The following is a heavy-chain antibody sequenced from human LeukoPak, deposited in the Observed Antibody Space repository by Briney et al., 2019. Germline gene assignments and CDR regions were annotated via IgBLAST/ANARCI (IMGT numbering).Heavy chain of an antibody. CDR2: ISSNGGST. J-gene: IGHJ4*02. CDR1: GFTFSSYA. D-gene: IGHD6-13*01. V-gene: IGHV3-64*01. Sequence: PGGSLRLSCAASGFTFSSYAMHWVRQAPGKGLEYVSAISSNGGSTYYANSVKGRFTISRDNSKNTLYLQMGSLRAEDMAVYYCATTAYSSRNYWGQGTLVTVSS. CDR3: ATTAYSSRNY.